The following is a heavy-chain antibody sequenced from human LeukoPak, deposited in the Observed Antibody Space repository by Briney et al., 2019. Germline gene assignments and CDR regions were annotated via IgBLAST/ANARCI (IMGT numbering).Heavy chain of an antibody. D-gene: IGHD2-2*01. J-gene: IGHJ3*01. Sequence: GSLRLSCAASGFTFRTYWMAWVRQFPGKRLEWVANIKYDGIEKYHVDSVKGRFTISRDNAKNSLYLQMNSLRTEDTAVYYCVRDTVVVPQGDAFDLWGQGTMVTVSS. CDR1: GFTFRTYW. V-gene: IGHV3-7*04. CDR2: IKYDGIEK. CDR3: VRDTVVVPQGDAFDL.